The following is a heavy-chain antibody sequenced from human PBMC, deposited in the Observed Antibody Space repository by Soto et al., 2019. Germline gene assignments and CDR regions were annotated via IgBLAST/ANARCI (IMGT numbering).Heavy chain of an antibody. V-gene: IGHV1-18*01. CDR3: ARGRYGDY. J-gene: IGHJ4*02. CDR1: GYAFTTYG. Sequence: QVHLVQSGAEVKKPGASVKFSCKGSGYAFTTYGITWVRQAPGQGLEWMGWISAHNGNTNYAQKLQGRVTVTRDTSTSTAYMELRSLRSDDTDVYYCARGRYGDYWGQGALVTVSS. CDR2: ISAHNGNT. D-gene: IGHD1-1*01.